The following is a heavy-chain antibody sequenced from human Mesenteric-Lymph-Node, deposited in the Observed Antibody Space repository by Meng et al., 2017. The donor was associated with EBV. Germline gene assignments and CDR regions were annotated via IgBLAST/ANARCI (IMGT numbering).Heavy chain of an antibody. CDR1: GYSFTSFA. V-gene: IGHV7-4-1*02. CDR2: INTNTGNP. J-gene: IGHJ5*02. D-gene: IGHD6-13*01. Sequence: QVQLWQCGSDFKKPGASVKISCKASGYSFTSFAMKWERQAPGQGLEWMGWINTNTGNPTYAQGFAGQCVFSLDTSVSTAYLEITNLKAEDSAVYYCARGQAAGPHNWFDPWGQGTLVTVSS. CDR3: ARGQAAGPHNWFDP.